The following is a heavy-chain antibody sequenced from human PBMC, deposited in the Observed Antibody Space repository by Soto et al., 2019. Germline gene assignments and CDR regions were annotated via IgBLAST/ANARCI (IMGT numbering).Heavy chain of an antibody. Sequence: SQTLSLTCVVSGDTITSSYCWSVGRQTPGKGLEWIGEIYHSGATNYNPDMKCRVTSLQDKSNSQLSLRLGSVTAADTVVHYCARYCCGSFNQWGRGTRVTVSS. CDR1: GDTITSSYC. V-gene: IGHV4-4*02. CDR2: IYHSGAT. CDR3: ARYCCGSFNQ. J-gene: IGHJ4*02. D-gene: IGHD2-21*01.